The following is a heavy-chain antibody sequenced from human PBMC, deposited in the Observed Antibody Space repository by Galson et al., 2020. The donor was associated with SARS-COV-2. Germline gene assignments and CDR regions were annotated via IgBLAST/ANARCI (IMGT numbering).Heavy chain of an antibody. D-gene: IGHD3-10*01. J-gene: IGHJ4*02. CDR3: VRDVVRGFKPREAFVDS. V-gene: IGHV4-31*03. CDR1: GGSISSGGYY. Sequence: ETSETLSLTCTVSGGSISSGGYYWNWIRQHPGKGLEWVGYIYYSGSTYYTFYNPSLKSRVTISMDTSKNQFSLDLSSVTAADTAVYYCVRDVVRGFKPREAFVDSWGQGTLVTVSS. CDR2: IYYSGST.